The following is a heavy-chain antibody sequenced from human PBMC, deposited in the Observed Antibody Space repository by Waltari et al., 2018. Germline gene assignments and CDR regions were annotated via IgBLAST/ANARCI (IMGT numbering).Heavy chain of an antibody. CDR2: INPNSGGT. J-gene: IGHJ4*02. CDR1: GYTFTGYY. Sequence: QVQLVQSGAEVKKPGASVKVSCKASGYTFTGYYMHWVRQAPGQGLEWMGRINPNSGGTNYAQKCQGRVTISVDTSKNQFSLKLSSVTAADTAVYYCARVRWGGPLYYFDYWGQGTLVTVSS. D-gene: IGHD3-16*01. CDR3: ARVRWGGPLYYFDY. V-gene: IGHV1-2*06.